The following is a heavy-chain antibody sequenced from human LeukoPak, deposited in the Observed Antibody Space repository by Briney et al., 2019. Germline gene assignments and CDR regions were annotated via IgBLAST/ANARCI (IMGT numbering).Heavy chain of an antibody. D-gene: IGHD3-22*01. V-gene: IGHV3-21*01. CDR1: GYTFSSYS. Sequence: GGSLRLSCEGSGYTFSSYSMNWVRQAPGKGLEWVSSISSSSSYIYYADSVKGRFTISRDNATNSLYLQMNSLRAEDTAVYYCARCGYGTMIVVWGQGTLVTVSS. CDR2: ISSSSSYI. CDR3: ARCGYGTMIVV. J-gene: IGHJ4*02.